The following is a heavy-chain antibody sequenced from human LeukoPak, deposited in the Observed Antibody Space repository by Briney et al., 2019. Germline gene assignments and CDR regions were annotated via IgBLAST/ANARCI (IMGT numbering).Heavy chain of an antibody. Sequence: GGSLRLSCAASGFTFSSYAMHWVRQAPGKGLEWVAVISYDGSNKYYADSVKGRFTTSRDNSKNTLYLQMNSLRAEDTAVYYCARDDYDSSGYYFYWGQGTLVTVSS. CDR1: GFTFSSYA. D-gene: IGHD3-22*01. J-gene: IGHJ4*02. V-gene: IGHV3-30-3*01. CDR3: ARDDYDSSGYYFY. CDR2: ISYDGSNK.